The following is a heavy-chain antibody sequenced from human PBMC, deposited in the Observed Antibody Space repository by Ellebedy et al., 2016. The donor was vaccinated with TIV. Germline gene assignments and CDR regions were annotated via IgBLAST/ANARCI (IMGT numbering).Heavy chain of an antibody. CDR1: GFTFSSNA. V-gene: IGHV3-23*01. Sequence: GESLKISXAASGFTFSSNAMSWVRQAPGKGLEWVSGVSESGGSTYYADFGKGRFAISRDNSKNTLYLQMNSLRAEDTAVYYCAKTPTGGYSGYKYFDFWGQGTLVTVSS. D-gene: IGHD5-12*01. CDR2: VSESGGST. CDR3: AKTPTGGYSGYKYFDF. J-gene: IGHJ4*02.